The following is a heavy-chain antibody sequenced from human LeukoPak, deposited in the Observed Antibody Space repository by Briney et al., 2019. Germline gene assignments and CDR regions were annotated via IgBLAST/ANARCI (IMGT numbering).Heavy chain of an antibody. CDR3: ARLISIEDGNNWFDP. Sequence: ASVKVSCKASGYKFTGYYLHWVRQAPGQGLEWVGWINPNSGDTKYAQKFQGRVTMTRDTSINTAYMELSRLTSNDTATFYCARLISIEDGNNWFDPWGQGTPVTVSS. CDR2: INPNSGDT. CDR1: GYKFTGYY. J-gene: IGHJ5*02. D-gene: IGHD2-21*01. V-gene: IGHV1-2*02.